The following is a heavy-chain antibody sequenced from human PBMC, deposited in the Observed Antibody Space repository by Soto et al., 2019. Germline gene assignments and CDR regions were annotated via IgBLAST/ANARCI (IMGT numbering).Heavy chain of an antibody. D-gene: IGHD1-26*01. CDR2: MSYDGSNE. Sequence: GGSLSLSCAASGFTFSRYAMSWVRQAPGKGLEWVAIMSYDGSNEYYVDSVKGRFTISRDNSNNTLYLQLNSLRAEDTAVYYCARGRWGSYSDYFDYWGQGTLVTVSS. CDR3: ARGRWGSYSDYFDY. V-gene: IGHV3-30-3*01. CDR1: GFTFSRYA. J-gene: IGHJ4*02.